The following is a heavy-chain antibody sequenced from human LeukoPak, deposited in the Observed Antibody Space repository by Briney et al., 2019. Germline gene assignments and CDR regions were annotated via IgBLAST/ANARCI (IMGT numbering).Heavy chain of an antibody. CDR2: INHSGST. J-gene: IGHJ4*02. Sequence: SETLSLTCAVYGVSFSGYYWSWLRQPPGKGLEWIGEINHSGSTNYHPSLKSRVTISVDTSKNHFSLKLSSVTAADTAVYCCARVSGFPDYWGQGALVTVSS. D-gene: IGHD3-10*01. V-gene: IGHV4-34*01. CDR3: ARVSGFPDY. CDR1: GVSFSGYY.